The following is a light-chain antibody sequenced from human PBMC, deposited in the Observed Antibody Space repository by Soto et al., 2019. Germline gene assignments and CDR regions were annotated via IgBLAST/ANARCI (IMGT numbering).Light chain of an antibody. J-gene: IGKJ2*01. CDR3: MQARQPPYT. Sequence: DIVMTQSPLSLPVTPGEPASISCRSSQSLLHSNGYNYLDWYLQKPGQSPQLLIYLGSSRASGVPDRFSGSGSGTDFTLKISRVEAEDVGVYYCMQARQPPYTFVQGTTLEIK. CDR2: LGS. CDR1: QSLLHSNGYNY. V-gene: IGKV2-28*01.